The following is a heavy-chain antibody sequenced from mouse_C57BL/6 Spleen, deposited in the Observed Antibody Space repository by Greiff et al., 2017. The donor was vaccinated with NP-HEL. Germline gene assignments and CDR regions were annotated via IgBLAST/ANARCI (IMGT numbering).Heavy chain of an antibody. CDR3: ARHEEVYYYGSSHDFDY. J-gene: IGHJ2*01. Sequence: QVQLQQPGAELVKPGASVKLSCKASGYTFTEYTIHWVKQRPGQGLEWIGWFYPGSGSIKYNAKFKDKATLTADKSSSTVYMELSRLTSEDSAVYFCARHEEVYYYGSSHDFDYWGQGTTLTVSS. CDR1: GYTFTEYT. D-gene: IGHD1-1*01. CDR2: FYPGSGSI. V-gene: IGHV1-62-2*01.